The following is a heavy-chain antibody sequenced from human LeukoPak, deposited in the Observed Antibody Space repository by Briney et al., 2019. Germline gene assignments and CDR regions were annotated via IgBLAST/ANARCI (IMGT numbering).Heavy chain of an antibody. V-gene: IGHV4-30-4*01. J-gene: IGHJ6*02. CDR1: GGSISSGDYY. D-gene: IGHD3-9*01. CDR3: ARVGYDILTGYYEYYYYYGMDV. CDR2: IYYSGST. Sequence: SETLSLTCTVSGGSISSGDYYWSWIRQPPGKGLEWIGYIYYSGSTYYNPSLKSRVTISVDTSKNQFSLKLSSVTAADTAVYYCARVGYDILTGYYEYYYYYGMDVWGQGTTVTVSS.